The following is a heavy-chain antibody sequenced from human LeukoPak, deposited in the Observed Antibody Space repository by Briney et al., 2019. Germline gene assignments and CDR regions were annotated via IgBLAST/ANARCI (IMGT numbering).Heavy chain of an antibody. D-gene: IGHD2-15*01. J-gene: IGHJ5*02. Sequence: GGSLRLSCAASGFTFSSNAMSWVRQAPGKGLEWVSAISGSGGSTYYADSVKGRFTISRDNSKNTLYLQMNSLRAEDTAVYYCARSYCSGGSCYSENWFDPWGQGTLVTVSS. CDR2: ISGSGGST. CDR3: ARSYCSGGSCYSENWFDP. V-gene: IGHV3-23*01. CDR1: GFTFSSNA.